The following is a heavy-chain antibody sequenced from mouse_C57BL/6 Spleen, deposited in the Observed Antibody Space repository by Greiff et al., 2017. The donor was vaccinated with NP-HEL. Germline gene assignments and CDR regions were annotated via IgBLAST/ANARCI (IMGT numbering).Heavy chain of an antibody. CDR2: ISYDGSN. CDR3: ARDRTYYDYDDAMDD. V-gene: IGHV3-6*01. D-gene: IGHD2-4*01. J-gene: IGHJ4*01. Sequence: EVQLQESGPGLVKPSQSLSLTCSVTGYSITSGYYWNWIRQFPGNKLEWMGYISYDGSNNYNPSLKNRISITRDTSKNQFFLKLNSVTTEDTATYYCARDRTYYDYDDAMDDWGQGTSVIVSS. CDR1: GYSITSGYY.